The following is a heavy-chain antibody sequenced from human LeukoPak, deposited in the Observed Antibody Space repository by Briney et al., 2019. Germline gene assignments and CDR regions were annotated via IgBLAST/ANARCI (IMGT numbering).Heavy chain of an antibody. D-gene: IGHD3-9*01. V-gene: IGHV3-7*01. CDR1: GFTFSSHW. CDR3: AKDLLTGSPFDY. CDR2: IKKDGSEK. Sequence: GGSLRLSCAASGFTFSSHWMSWVRQAPGKGLEWVANIKKDGSEKYYVDAVKGRFTISRDNSKNTLYLQMNSLRAEDTAVYYCAKDLLTGSPFDYWGQGTLVTVSS. J-gene: IGHJ4*02.